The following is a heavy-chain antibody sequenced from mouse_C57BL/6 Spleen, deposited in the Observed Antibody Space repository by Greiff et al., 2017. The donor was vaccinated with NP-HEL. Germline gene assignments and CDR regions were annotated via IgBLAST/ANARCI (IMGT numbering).Heavy chain of an antibody. CDR1: GYTFTSYW. D-gene: IGHD1-1*01. CDR3: ASSNYGSPWFAY. V-gene: IGHV1-53*01. J-gene: IGHJ3*01. CDR2: INPSNGGT. Sequence: QVQLQQPGTELVKPGASVKLSCKASGYTFTSYWMHWVKQRPGQGLEWIGNINPSNGGTNYNEKFKSKATLTVDKSSSTAYMQLSSLTSEDSAVYDCASSNYGSPWFAYWGQGTLVTVSA.